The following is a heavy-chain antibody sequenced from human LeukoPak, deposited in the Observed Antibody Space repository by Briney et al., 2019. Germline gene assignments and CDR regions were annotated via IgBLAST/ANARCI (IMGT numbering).Heavy chain of an antibody. CDR1: GYTFTSYA. V-gene: IGHV1-3*01. J-gene: IGHJ5*02. Sequence: ASVKVSCTASGYTFTSYAMHWVRQAPGQRLEWMGWINAGNGKTKYSQKFQGRVTITRDTSASTAYMELSSLRSEDTAVYYCAMDNYGDYASRWFDPWGQGTLVTVSS. D-gene: IGHD4-17*01. CDR2: INAGNGKT. CDR3: AMDNYGDYASRWFDP.